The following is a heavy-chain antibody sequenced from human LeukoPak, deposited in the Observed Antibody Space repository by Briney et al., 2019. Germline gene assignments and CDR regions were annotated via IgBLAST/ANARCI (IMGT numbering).Heavy chain of an antibody. CDR1: GDSISSYY. Sequence: SKTLSLTCTVSGDSISSYYWSWIPQPAGKGLEWIGRIYTSGSTNYNPSLKSRVTMSVDTSKNQFSLKLSSVTAADTAVYYCARDIAVAGTPERAFDIWGQGTMVTVSS. D-gene: IGHD6-19*01. V-gene: IGHV4-4*07. CDR2: IYTSGST. J-gene: IGHJ3*02. CDR3: ARDIAVAGTPERAFDI.